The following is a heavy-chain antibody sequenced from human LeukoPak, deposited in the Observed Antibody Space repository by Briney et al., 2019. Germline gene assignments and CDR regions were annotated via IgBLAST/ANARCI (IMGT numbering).Heavy chain of an antibody. CDR3: VRSDWFDP. CDR2: IKNDGSRT. CDR1: GFTLSSNW. Sequence: GRSLRLSCAASGFTLSSNWMHWVRQAPGKGLEWVSRIKNDGSRTTYADSVKGRFTISRDNARNTLYLQMSSLRAEDTAVYYCVRSDWFDPWGQGTLVTVSP. V-gene: IGHV3-74*03. J-gene: IGHJ5*02.